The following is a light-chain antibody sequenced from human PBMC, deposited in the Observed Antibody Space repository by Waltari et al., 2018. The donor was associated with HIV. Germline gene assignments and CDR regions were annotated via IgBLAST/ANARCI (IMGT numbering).Light chain of an antibody. CDR3: CSYAGTYTDV. J-gene: IGLJ1*01. CDR2: EVK. V-gene: IGLV2-11*01. CDR1: RTNVGDYYY. Sequence: QSALTQPRSVSGSPGQSVTIPCTGTRTNVGDYYYVSWYQQPPDKAPKLVICEVKERPSGVPDRFSGTMSGNTASLTISGLQAEDEADYYCCSYAGTYTDVFGSGTKVTVL.